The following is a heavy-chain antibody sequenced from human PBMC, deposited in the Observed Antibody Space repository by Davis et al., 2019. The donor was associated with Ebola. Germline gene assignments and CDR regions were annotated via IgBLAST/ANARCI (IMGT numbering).Heavy chain of an antibody. CDR2: IYHSGTT. D-gene: IGHD1-26*01. J-gene: IGHJ4*02. CDR3: ARPLDLVGATYFDF. Sequence: SETLSLTCTVSGLSISSGYYWGWTRQPPGKGLEWIGIIYHSGTTYYNPSLKSRVTISVDTATNQFSLKLSSVTAADTAVYYCARPLDLVGATYFDFWGPGTLVTVSS. V-gene: IGHV4-38-2*02. CDR1: GLSISSGYY.